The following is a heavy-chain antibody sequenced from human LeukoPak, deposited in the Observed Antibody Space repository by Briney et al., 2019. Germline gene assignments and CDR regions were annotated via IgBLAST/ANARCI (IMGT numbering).Heavy chain of an antibody. CDR1: DGSVSSGNYY. J-gene: IGHJ4*02. CDR3: ARTSGILYYFDY. CDR2: FYYSGST. Sequence: PSETLSLTCTVSDGSVSSGNYYWSWIRQPPGKGLEWIGCFYYSGSTNYNPSLKSRVTISVDTSKNQFSLKLSSVTAADTAVYYCARTSGILYYFDYWGQGTLVTVSS. D-gene: IGHD1-26*01. V-gene: IGHV4-61*01.